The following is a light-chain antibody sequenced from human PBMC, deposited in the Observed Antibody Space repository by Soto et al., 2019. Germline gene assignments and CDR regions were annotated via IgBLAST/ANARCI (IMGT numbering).Light chain of an antibody. Sequence: QSVLTQPPSVSAAPGQKVTISCSGSSSNIGNNYVSWYQQLPGTAPKLLIYDNNKRPSGIPDRFSGSKSGTSATLGITGRQTGDEADYYCGTWYSSLSAVVFGGGTKLTVL. CDR2: DNN. CDR3: GTWYSSLSAVV. CDR1: SSNIGNNY. V-gene: IGLV1-51*01. J-gene: IGLJ2*01.